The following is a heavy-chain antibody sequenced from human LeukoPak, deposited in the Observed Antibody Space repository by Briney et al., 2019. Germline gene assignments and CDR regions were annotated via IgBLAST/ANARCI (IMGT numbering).Heavy chain of an antibody. CDR2: INHSGST. D-gene: IGHD5-12*01. Sequence: TPSETLSLTCAVYGGSFSGYYWSWIRQPPGKGLEWIGEINHSGSTNYNPSLKSRATISVDTSKNQFSLKLSSVTAADTAVYYCAILRGYSGYGYWGQGTLVTVSS. CDR1: GGSFSGYY. J-gene: IGHJ4*02. CDR3: AILRGYSGYGY. V-gene: IGHV4-34*01.